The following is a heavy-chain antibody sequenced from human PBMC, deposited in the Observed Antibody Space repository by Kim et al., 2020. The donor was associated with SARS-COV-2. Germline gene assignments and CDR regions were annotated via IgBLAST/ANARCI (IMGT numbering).Heavy chain of an antibody. Sequence: GGSLRLSCAVSGFTFSGSTVHWVRQASGKGLEWVGRIRSKTNTYATAYAASVKGRFTVSRDDSKKTAYLQMNSLKIEDTAVYYCTLYYDSGGYNPCDYWGQGTLVTVSS. V-gene: IGHV3-73*01. CDR1: GFTFSGST. CDR2: IRSKTNTYAT. CDR3: TLYYDSGGYNPCDY. D-gene: IGHD3-22*01. J-gene: IGHJ4*02.